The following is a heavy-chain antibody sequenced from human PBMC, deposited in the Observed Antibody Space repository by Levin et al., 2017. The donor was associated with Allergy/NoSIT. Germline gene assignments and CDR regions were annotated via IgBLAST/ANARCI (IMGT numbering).Heavy chain of an antibody. V-gene: IGHV3-30-3*01. CDR1: GFTFSSYA. J-gene: IGHJ3*02. CDR3: ARGRATVTTRADAFDI. Sequence: PGGSLRLSCAASGFTFSSYAMHWVRQAPGKGLEWVAVISYDGSNKYYADSVKGRFTISRDNSKNTLYLQMNSLRAEDTAVYYCARGRATVTTRADAFDIWGQGTMVTVSS. CDR2: ISYDGSNK. D-gene: IGHD4-17*01.